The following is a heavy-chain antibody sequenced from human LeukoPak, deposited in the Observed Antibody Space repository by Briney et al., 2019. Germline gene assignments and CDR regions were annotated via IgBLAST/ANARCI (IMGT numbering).Heavy chain of an antibody. D-gene: IGHD6-19*01. CDR1: GFTFGDHF. CDR3: VRCWYNSGYYPNY. Sequence: GGSLRLSCAVSGFTFGDHFMDWVRQAPGKGLEWVGRSRNKASSYTTEYAASVKGRFIISRDDSKNALYLQMNGLKTEDTAVYYCVRCWYNSGYYPNYWGQGTLVTVSS. CDR2: SRNKASSYTT. V-gene: IGHV3-72*01. J-gene: IGHJ4*02.